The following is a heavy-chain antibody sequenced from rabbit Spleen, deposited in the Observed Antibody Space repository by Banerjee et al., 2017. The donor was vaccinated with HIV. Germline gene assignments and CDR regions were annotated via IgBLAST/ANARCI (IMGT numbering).Heavy chain of an antibody. Sequence: QSLEESGGDLVKPGASLTLTCKASGFSFNFNEYMCWVRQAPGRGLEWIACTAVGSGRFIYSASWAKGRFTISKTSSTTVTLQMTSLTAADTATYFCARGSATMTMVITGYYFNLWGQGTLVTVS. CDR3: ARGSATMTMVITGYYFNL. J-gene: IGHJ4*01. D-gene: IGHD2-1*01. V-gene: IGHV1S40*01. CDR2: TAVGSGRFI. CDR1: GFSFNFNEY.